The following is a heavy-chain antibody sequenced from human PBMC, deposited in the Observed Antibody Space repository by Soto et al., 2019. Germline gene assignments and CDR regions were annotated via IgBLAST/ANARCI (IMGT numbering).Heavy chain of an antibody. Sequence: QVQLVESGGGVVQPGRSLRLSCAASGFTFSSYGMHWVRQAPGKGLEWVAVIWYDGSNKYYADSVKGRFTISRDNSKNTLYLQMNSLRAEDTAVYYCARDRMIVAVAGSMNRDAFDIWGQGTMVTVSS. CDR3: ARDRMIVAVAGSMNRDAFDI. CDR2: IWYDGSNK. D-gene: IGHD6-19*01. J-gene: IGHJ3*02. CDR1: GFTFSSYG. V-gene: IGHV3-33*01.